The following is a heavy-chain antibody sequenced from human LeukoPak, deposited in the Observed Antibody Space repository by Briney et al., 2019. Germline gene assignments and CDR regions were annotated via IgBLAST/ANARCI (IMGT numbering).Heavy chain of an antibody. D-gene: IGHD6-13*01. V-gene: IGHV4-34*01. CDR3: ARGQLVGSSWYRRTVVWFDP. J-gene: IGHJ5*02. CDR2: INHSGST. Sequence: SETLSLTCAVYGGSFSGYYWSWIRQPPGKGLEWIGEINHSGSTNYKPSLKSRVTISVDTSKNQFSLKLSSVTAADTAVYYCARGQLVGSSWYRRTVVWFDPWGQGTLVTVSS. CDR1: GGSFSGYY.